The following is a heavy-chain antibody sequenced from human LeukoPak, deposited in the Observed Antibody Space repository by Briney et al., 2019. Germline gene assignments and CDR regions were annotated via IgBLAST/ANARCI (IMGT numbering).Heavy chain of an antibody. Sequence: GGCLRLSSLASVFTFITYSMSWGREAPGERVECGSNISGSGGVTYYPDSGRGRFTISRDNSKNTLHLQMNDLRAEDTAIYYCAKWPEGATPKFHYWGQGALLTVSS. CDR2: ISGSGGVT. CDR3: AKWPEGATPKFHY. D-gene: IGHD1-26*01. V-gene: IGHV3-23*01. CDR1: VFTFITYS. J-gene: IGHJ4*02.